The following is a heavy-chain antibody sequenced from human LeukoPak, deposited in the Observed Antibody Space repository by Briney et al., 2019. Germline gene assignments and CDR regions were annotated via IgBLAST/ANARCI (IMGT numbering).Heavy chain of an antibody. Sequence: GSLRLSCAASGFTFSSYGMHWVRQAPGKGLEWAAVISYDGSNKYYADSVKGRFTISRDNSKNTLYLQMNSLRAEDTAVYYCAKDGVMVVAVTPDNWFDPWGQGTLVTVSS. CDR3: AKDGVMVVAVTPDNWFDP. V-gene: IGHV3-30*18. J-gene: IGHJ5*02. CDR2: ISYDGSNK. D-gene: IGHD2-15*01. CDR1: GFTFSSYG.